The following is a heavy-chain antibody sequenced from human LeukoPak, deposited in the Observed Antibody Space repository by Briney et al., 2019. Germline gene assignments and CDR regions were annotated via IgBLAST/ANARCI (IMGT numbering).Heavy chain of an antibody. CDR3: ARDIVGATALFDY. CDR2: MNPNSGNT. CDR1: RYTFTSYD. V-gene: IGHV1-8*03. D-gene: IGHD1-26*01. J-gene: IGHJ4*02. Sequence: GASVKVSCKASRYTFTSYDINWVRQATGQGLEWMGWMNPNSGNTGYAQKFQGRVTITRNTSISTAYMELSSLRSEDTAVYYCARDIVGATALFDYWGQGTLVTVSS.